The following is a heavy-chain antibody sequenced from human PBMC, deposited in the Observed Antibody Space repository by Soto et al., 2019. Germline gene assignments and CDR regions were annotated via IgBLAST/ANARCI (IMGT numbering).Heavy chain of an antibody. CDR1: GGTFRKYG. CDR2: IIPMFGTA. D-gene: IGHD1-26*01. J-gene: IGHJ4*02. Sequence: SVKVSCKASGGTFRKYGISWVRQAPGQGLEWLGGIIPMFGTATSTQNFQGRLTVTADESTSTAYMELSSLTSEDTAVYFCARSVGVTTLSYLDYWGQGTQVTVSS. CDR3: ARSVGVTTLSYLDY. V-gene: IGHV1-69*13.